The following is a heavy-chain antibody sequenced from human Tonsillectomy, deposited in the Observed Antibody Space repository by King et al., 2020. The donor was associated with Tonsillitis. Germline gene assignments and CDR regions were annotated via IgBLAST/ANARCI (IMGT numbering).Heavy chain of an antibody. CDR2: IYWDDDK. CDR3: AHRTLFYDSSGYLFDY. J-gene: IGHJ4*02. Sequence: ITLKESGPTLVKPTQTLTLTCTFSGFSLSTTGVCVGWIRQPPGKALEWLALIYWDDDKRYSPSLKSRLTITKDTSKNQVVLTMTNMDPVDTATYYCAHRTLFYDSSGYLFDYWGQGTLDTVSS. CDR1: GFSLSTTGVC. V-gene: IGHV2-5*02. D-gene: IGHD3-22*01.